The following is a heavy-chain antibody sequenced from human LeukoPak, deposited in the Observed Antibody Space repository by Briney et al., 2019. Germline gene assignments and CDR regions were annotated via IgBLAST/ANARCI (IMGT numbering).Heavy chain of an antibody. CDR2: IYYSGST. D-gene: IGHD4-17*01. CDR3: ARDRYGDYVADY. J-gene: IGHJ4*02. CDR1: VGSIRSYY. V-gene: IGHV4-59*01. Sequence: PSETLSLTCTVSVGSIRSYYWSWSRQPPGKGLEWIGYIYYSGSTNYNPSLKSRVTISVDTSKNQFSLKLSSVTAADTAVYYCARDRYGDYVADYWGQGTLVTVSS.